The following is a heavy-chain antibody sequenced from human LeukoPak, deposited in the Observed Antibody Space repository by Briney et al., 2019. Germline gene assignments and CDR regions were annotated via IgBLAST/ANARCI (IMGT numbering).Heavy chain of an antibody. D-gene: IGHD6-13*01. CDR2: IIPIFGTA. V-gene: IGHV1-69*13. Sequence: AASVKVSCKASGGTFSSYAISWVRQAPGQGLEWMGGIIPIFGTANYAQKFQGRVTITADESTSTAYMELSSLRSEDTAVYYCARARTSSSWNLPFDHWGQGTLVTVSS. CDR1: GGTFSSYA. CDR3: ARARTSSSWNLPFDH. J-gene: IGHJ4*02.